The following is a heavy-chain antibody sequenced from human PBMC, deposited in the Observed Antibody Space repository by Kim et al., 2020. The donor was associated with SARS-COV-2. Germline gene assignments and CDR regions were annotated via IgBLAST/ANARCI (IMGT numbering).Heavy chain of an antibody. V-gene: IGHV5-51*01. D-gene: IGHD2-2*01. J-gene: IGHJ4*02. CDR3: ARQYCSSTSCLGY. Sequence: YRPSFQGQVTISADKSISTAYLQWSSLKASDTAMYYCARQYCSSTSCLGYWGQGTLVTVSS.